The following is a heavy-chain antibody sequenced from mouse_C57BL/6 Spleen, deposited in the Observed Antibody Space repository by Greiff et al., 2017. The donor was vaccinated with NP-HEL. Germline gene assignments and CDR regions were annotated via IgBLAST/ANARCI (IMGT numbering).Heavy chain of an antibody. Sequence: EVQLVESGGGLVKPGGSLKLSCAASGFTFSSYAMSWVRQTPEKRLEWVATISDGGSYTYYPDNVKGRFTISRDNAKNNLYLQMSHLKSEDTAMYYCARERDYGYAMDYWGQGTSVTVSS. D-gene: IGHD2-4*01. CDR3: ARERDYGYAMDY. CDR2: ISDGGSYT. CDR1: GFTFSSYA. V-gene: IGHV5-4*01. J-gene: IGHJ4*01.